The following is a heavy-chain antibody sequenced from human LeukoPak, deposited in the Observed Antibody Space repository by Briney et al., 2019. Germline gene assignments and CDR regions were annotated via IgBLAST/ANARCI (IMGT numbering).Heavy chain of an antibody. Sequence: GGSLRLSCAAFGFTFSSYAITWVRQAPGKGLEWVSSINSGGTTYFADSVKGRFTISRDNSKNTAYLQMNSLRVEDTAAYYCAKRGSRSSTWYYFDFWGQGTLVTVSS. D-gene: IGHD6-13*01. CDR2: INSGGTT. CDR3: AKRGSRSSTWYYFDF. CDR1: GFTFSSYA. V-gene: IGHV3-23*01. J-gene: IGHJ4*02.